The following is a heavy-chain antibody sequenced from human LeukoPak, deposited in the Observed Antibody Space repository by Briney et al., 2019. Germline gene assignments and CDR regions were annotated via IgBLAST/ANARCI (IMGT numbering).Heavy chain of an antibody. CDR1: GFTFSSYT. CDR2: ISTSSRTI. Sequence: PGGSLRLSCAASGFTFSSYTMDWVRQAPGKGLEWVAYISTSSRTIYYAGSVKGRFTISRDDAKNSLSLHMDSLRAEDTAVYYCARGRRDYSNYEGTLEYWGQGTLVTVSS. D-gene: IGHD4-11*01. CDR3: ARGRRDYSNYEGTLEY. V-gene: IGHV3-48*01. J-gene: IGHJ4*02.